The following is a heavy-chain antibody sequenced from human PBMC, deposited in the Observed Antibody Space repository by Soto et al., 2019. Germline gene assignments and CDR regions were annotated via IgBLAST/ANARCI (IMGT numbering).Heavy chain of an antibody. V-gene: IGHV3-23*01. CDR2: IGGSGDDT. CDR1: GLTFISCA. J-gene: IGHJ3*01. D-gene: IGHD3-22*01. Sequence: GGSLRLSCAASGLTFISCAMSWVLQAPWKGLEWVSGIGGSGDDTEYTDSVKGRFTISRDNSKNTLYLQMNSLRAEDTALYYCARDQLYYNDISGRPLNAFDVWGQGTMVTVSS. CDR3: ARDQLYYNDISGRPLNAFDV.